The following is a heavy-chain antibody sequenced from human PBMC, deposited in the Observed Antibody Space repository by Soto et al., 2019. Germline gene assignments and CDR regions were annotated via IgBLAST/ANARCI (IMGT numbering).Heavy chain of an antibody. Sequence: EVQLLESGGGLLQPGGSLRLSCSASGFTFNNYAMAWVRQAPGEGLEWVSGISGSGATPYYADSVKGRFTISRDNSMNTLFLQLNSLRAEDTAVYFCAKAGYCTGVSCYFYYVDSWGQGTLVTVSS. CDR3: AKAGYCTGVSCYFYYVDS. D-gene: IGHD2-15*01. V-gene: IGHV3-23*01. J-gene: IGHJ4*02. CDR1: GFTFNNYA. CDR2: ISGSGATP.